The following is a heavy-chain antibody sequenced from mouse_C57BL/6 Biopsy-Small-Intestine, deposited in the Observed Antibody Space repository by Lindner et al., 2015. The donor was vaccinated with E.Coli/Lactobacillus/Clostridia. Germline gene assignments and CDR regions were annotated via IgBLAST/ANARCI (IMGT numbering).Heavy chain of an antibody. D-gene: IGHD1-1*01. CDR2: ISSGSSTI. J-gene: IGHJ3*01. Sequence: VQLQESGGGLVKPGGSLKLSCAASGFTFSDYGMHWVRQAPEKRLEWIAYISSGSSTIYYADTVKGRFTISRDNAKNTLFLQMTSLRSEDTAMYYCARRDYGSSPWFAYWGQGTLVTVSA. CDR3: ARRDYGSSPWFAY. CDR1: GFTFSDYG. V-gene: IGHV5-17*01.